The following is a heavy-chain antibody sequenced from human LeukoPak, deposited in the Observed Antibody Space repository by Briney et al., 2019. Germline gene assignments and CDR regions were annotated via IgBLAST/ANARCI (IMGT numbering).Heavy chain of an antibody. D-gene: IGHD3-10*01. Sequence: GRSLRLSCAASGFTFSSYGMHWVRQAPGRGVEWVAVMSYDGTTKYYGDSVKGRFTVSRDNSKNTLYLQMNSLRAEDTAVYYCANGDPPPRGVIAEFDYWGQGTLVTVSS. J-gene: IGHJ4*02. CDR1: GFTFSSYG. CDR3: ANGDPPPRGVIAEFDY. CDR2: MSYDGTTK. V-gene: IGHV3-30*18.